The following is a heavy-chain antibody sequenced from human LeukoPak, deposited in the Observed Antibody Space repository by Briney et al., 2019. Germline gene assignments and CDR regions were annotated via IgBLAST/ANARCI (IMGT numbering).Heavy chain of an antibody. V-gene: IGHV3-20*04. J-gene: IGHJ4*02. Sequence: GGSPRLSCAASGFTFDDYGMSWVRQAPGKGLEWVSGINWNGGSTGYADSVKGRFTISRDNAKNSLYLHMNSLRAEDTALYYCARSVAASRDYWGQGTLVTVSS. D-gene: IGHD2-15*01. CDR1: GFTFDDYG. CDR2: INWNGGST. CDR3: ARSVAASRDY.